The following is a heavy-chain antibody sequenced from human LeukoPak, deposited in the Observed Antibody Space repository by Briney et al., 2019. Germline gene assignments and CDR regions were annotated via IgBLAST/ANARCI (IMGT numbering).Heavy chain of an antibody. CDR3: AKSKVTQFTSTDY. Sequence: GGSLRLSCAASGLTFSSYAMSWVRQAPGKGLDWVSAISGSGGSTYYADSVKGRFTISRDNSKNTLYLQMNSLRAEDTAVYYCAKSKVTQFTSTDYWGQGTLVTVSS. V-gene: IGHV3-23*01. J-gene: IGHJ4*02. CDR1: GLTFSSYA. CDR2: ISGSGGST. D-gene: IGHD2-2*01.